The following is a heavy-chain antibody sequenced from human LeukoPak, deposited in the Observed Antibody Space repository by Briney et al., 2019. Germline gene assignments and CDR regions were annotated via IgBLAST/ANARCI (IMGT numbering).Heavy chain of an antibody. CDR1: VYTLTELS. V-gene: IGHV1-24*01. J-gene: IGHJ4*02. D-gene: IGHD2/OR15-2a*01. CDR2: FDPEDGET. CDR3: ATKSEGNIDY. Sequence: GASVKVSCKVSVYTLTELSMHLVRQAPGKGLEWMGGFDPEDGETIYAQKFQGRVTMTEDTSTDTAYMELSSLRSEDTAVYYCATKSEGNIDYWGQGTLVTVSS.